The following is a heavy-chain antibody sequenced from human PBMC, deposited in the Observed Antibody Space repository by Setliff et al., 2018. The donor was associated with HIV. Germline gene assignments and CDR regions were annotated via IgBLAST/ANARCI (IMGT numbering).Heavy chain of an antibody. J-gene: IGHJ4*02. V-gene: IGHV1-69*10. CDR3: TRGRGIIGALVY. CDR2: LIPILGIA. D-gene: IGHD2-21*01. CDR1: GGAFSGYA. Sequence: SCKASGGAFSGYALSWVRQAPGQGLEWMGGLIPILGIAQYAQKFHGRVTISADTSTTTAYLELYNLRSEDTAMYYCTRGRGIIGALVYWGQGTLVTVSS.